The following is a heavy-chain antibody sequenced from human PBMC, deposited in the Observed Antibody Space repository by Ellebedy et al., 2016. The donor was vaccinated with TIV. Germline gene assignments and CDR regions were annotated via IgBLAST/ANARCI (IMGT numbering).Heavy chain of an antibody. CDR1: GGSISSGDYY. D-gene: IGHD3-10*01. CDR3: AAVYYYGSGSYLKPDAFDI. CDR2: IYDSGST. V-gene: IGHV4-31*01. Sequence: MPSETLSLTCTVSGGSISSGDYYWSWIRQHPGKGLEWIGFIYDSGSTYYNPSLNSLLTISVDTSKNKFSLKLSSVTAADTALYYCAAVYYYGSGSYLKPDAFDIWGQGTMVTVSS. J-gene: IGHJ3*02.